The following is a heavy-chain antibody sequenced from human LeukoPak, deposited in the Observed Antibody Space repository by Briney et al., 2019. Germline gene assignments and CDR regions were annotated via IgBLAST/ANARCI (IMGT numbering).Heavy chain of an antibody. Sequence: SETLSLTCAVSDDSFSSHYWTWIRQPPGKGLEWIGYISYIGSTNYNSSLKSRVTISIDTSKNQFSLKLTSVTAADTAVYYCARDLVTVTKGFDIWGQGTMVSVSS. D-gene: IGHD4-17*01. CDR2: ISYIGST. V-gene: IGHV4-59*11. CDR3: ARDLVTVTKGFDI. CDR1: DDSFSSHY. J-gene: IGHJ3*02.